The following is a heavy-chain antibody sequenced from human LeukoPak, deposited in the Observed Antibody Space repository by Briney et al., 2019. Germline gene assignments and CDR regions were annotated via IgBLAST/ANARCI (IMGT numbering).Heavy chain of an antibody. CDR2: IYPGDSDT. Sequence: GESLKISCKGSGSSFTSYWIGWVRQMPGKGLEWMGIIYPGDSDTRYSPSFQGQVTISADKSISTAYLQWSSLKASDTAMYYCARRSGEMATIHNYYYGMDVWGQGTTVTVSS. V-gene: IGHV5-51*01. CDR1: GSSFTSYW. CDR3: ARRSGEMATIHNYYYGMDV. D-gene: IGHD5-24*01. J-gene: IGHJ6*02.